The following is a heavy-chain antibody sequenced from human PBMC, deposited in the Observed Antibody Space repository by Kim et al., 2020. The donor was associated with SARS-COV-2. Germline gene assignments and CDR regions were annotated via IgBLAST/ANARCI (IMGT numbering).Heavy chain of an antibody. Sequence: GESLKISCKGSGYSFTSYWIGWVRQMPGKGLEWMGIIYPGDSDTRYSPSFQGQVTISADKSISTAYLQWSSLKASDTAMYYCARQNDDESYYYGMDVWGQGTTVTVSS. D-gene: IGHD3-16*01. CDR1: GYSFTSYW. CDR2: IYPGDSDT. J-gene: IGHJ6*02. CDR3: ARQNDDESYYYGMDV. V-gene: IGHV5-51*01.